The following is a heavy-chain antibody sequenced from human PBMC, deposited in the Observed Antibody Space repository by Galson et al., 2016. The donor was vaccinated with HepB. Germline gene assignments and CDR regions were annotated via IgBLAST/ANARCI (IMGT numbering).Heavy chain of an antibody. J-gene: IGHJ4*02. CDR1: GFSLTSQG. V-gene: IGHV1-18*01. D-gene: IGHD3-10*01. Sequence: SVKVSCKASGFSLTSQGVTWVRQAPGQGLEWMGWISAYNGDTNYAQKFQGRVSMTTDSSATTAYMILRNLRSDDTAVYYCARERGVRYWGQGTLVTVSS. CDR3: ARERGVRY. CDR2: ISAYNGDT.